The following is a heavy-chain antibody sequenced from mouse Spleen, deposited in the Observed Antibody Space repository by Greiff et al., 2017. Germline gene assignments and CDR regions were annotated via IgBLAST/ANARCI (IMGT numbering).Heavy chain of an antibody. D-gene: IGHD1-1*01. CDR3: ARCGGSRYFDV. J-gene: IGHJ1*03. V-gene: IGHV1-80*01. Sequence: QVQLKESGAELVKPGASVKISCKASGYAFSSYWMNWVKQRPGKGLEWIGQIYPGDGDTNYNGKFKGKATLTADKSSSTAYMQLSSLTSEDSAVYFCARCGGSRYFDVWGTGTTVTVSS. CDR1: GYAFSSYW. CDR2: IYPGDGDT.